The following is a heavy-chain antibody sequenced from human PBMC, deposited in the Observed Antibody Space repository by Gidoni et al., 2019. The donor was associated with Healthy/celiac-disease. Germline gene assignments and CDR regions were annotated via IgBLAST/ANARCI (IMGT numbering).Heavy chain of an antibody. D-gene: IGHD3-10*01. V-gene: IGHV3-7*03. Sequence: EVQLVESGGGLVQPGGSLRLSCAASGFTFSSYWMSWVRQAPGTGLEWVANIKQDGSEKYYVDSVKGRFTIARDNAKNSLYLQMNSLRAEDTAVYYCARERYGSGSYYNPGGMDVWGQGTTVTVSS. CDR3: ARERYGSGSYYNPGGMDV. CDR2: IKQDGSEK. J-gene: IGHJ6*02. CDR1: GFTFSSYW.